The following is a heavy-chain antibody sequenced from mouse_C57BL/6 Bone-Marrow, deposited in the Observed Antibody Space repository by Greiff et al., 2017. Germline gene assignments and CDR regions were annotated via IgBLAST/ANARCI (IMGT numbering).Heavy chain of an antibody. CDR2: IWTGGGT. CDR1: GFSFTSYA. J-gene: IGHJ2*01. Sequence: VQLQESGPGLVAPSQTLSITCTVSGFSFTSYAISWVRQTPGKGLEWLGVIWTGGGTNYNSALKSSLSISKANSKSQVFIKMNSLQTDDTARYYCARLTGYFDYWGQGTPLTVSA. V-gene: IGHV2-9-1*01. CDR3: ARLTGYFDY. D-gene: IGHD4-1*01.